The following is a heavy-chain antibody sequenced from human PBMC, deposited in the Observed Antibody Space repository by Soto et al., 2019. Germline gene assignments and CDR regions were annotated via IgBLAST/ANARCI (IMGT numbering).Heavy chain of an antibody. CDR1: GGSISSGGYY. CDR3: ARAHTPPGYGDYEVFLPYYFDY. J-gene: IGHJ4*02. CDR2: IYYSGST. D-gene: IGHD4-17*01. V-gene: IGHV4-31*03. Sequence: QVQLQESGPGLVKPSQTLSLTCTVSGGSISSGGYYWSWSRQHPGKGLEWIGYIYYSGSTYYNPSLKSRVTISVDTSKNQFSLKLSSVTAADTAVYYCARAHTPPGYGDYEVFLPYYFDYWGQGTLVTVSS.